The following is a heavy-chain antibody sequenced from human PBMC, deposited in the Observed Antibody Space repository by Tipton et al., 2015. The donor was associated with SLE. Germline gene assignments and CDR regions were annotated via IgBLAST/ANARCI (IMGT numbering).Heavy chain of an antibody. J-gene: IGHJ3*02. CDR1: GVSISSSSYY. Sequence: LRLSCTVSGVSISSSSYYWGWIRQPPGKGLEWIGSIYYSGSTYYNPSLKSRVTISVDTSKNPFSLKLSSVTAADTAVYYCARVWGLGIAAFDIWGQGTMVTVSS. CDR3: ARVWGLGIAAFDI. D-gene: IGHD7-27*01. CDR2: IYYSGST. V-gene: IGHV4-39*07.